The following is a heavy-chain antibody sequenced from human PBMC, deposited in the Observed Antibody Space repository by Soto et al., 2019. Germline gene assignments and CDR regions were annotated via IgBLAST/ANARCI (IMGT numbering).Heavy chain of an antibody. D-gene: IGHD3-22*01. CDR1: DGSLSPNY. J-gene: IGHJ1*01. V-gene: IGHV4-59*08. Sequence: SETLSLTCTVSDGSLSPNYWSWIRQPPGKGLEWIGYIYFAGTTTYNPSLQSRVSISLDTSKNEVSLKLTSVTAADTAVYFCARLGAYYQAMDSWGQGTLVTAPQ. CDR3: ARLGAYYQAMDS. CDR2: IYFAGTT.